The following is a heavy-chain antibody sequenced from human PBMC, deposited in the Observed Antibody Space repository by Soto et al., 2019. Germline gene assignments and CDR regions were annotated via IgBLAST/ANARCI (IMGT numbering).Heavy chain of an antibody. CDR1: GGSISSGDYY. Sequence: QVQLQESGPGLVKPSQTLSLTCTVSGGSISSGDYYWSWVRQPPGKGLEWIGYIYDSGSTYYNSSLKSRANITLDTSKNQFSLKLTSVTAADTAVYYCARDNGVGPWGQGTLVTVSS. V-gene: IGHV4-30-4*01. CDR3: ARDNGVGP. D-gene: IGHD2-8*01. CDR2: IYDSGST. J-gene: IGHJ5*02.